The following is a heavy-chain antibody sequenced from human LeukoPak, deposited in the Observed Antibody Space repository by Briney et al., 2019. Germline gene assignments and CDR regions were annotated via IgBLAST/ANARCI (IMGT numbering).Heavy chain of an antibody. Sequence: SETLSLTCTVSGGSISSSSYYWGWIRQPPGKGLEWIGSIYYSGSTYYNPSHKSRVTISVDTSKNQFSLKLSSVTAADTAVYYCARQPGGGFDYWGQGTLVTVSS. CDR3: ARQPGGGFDY. V-gene: IGHV4-39*01. J-gene: IGHJ4*02. CDR2: IYYSGST. D-gene: IGHD3-16*01. CDR1: GGSISSSSYY.